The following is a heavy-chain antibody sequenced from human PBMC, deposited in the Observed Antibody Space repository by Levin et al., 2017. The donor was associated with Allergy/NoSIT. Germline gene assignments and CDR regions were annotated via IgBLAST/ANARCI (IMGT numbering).Heavy chain of an antibody. CDR2: INTNNGAT. CDR3: WLGGDILTGYYREDFDY. J-gene: IGHJ4*02. D-gene: IGHD3-9*01. Sequence: GLEWVGWINTNNGATKSAQKFEGRVTMTRDTSISTAYMELRGLRSDDTAVYYCWLGGDILTGYYREDFDYWGQGTLVTVSS. V-gene: IGHV1-2*02.